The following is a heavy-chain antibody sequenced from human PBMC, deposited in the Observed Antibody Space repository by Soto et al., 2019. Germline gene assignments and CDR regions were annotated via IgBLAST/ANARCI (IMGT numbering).Heavy chain of an antibody. CDR3: ARDLGVALATLTLDS. V-gene: IGHV3-21*01. CDR1: GFTFSTYS. CDR2: ITTSSSFR. J-gene: IGHJ4*02. Sequence: PGGSLRLSCVASGFTFSTYSMNWFRQAPGKGLEWVADITTSSSFRFYADSVKGRFTISRDDARNSLYLQMNSLRVEDTGVYYCARDLGVALATLTLDSWGQGTLVTVSS. D-gene: IGHD2-15*01.